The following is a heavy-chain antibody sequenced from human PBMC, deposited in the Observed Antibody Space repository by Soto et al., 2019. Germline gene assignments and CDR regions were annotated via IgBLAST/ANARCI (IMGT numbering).Heavy chain of an antibody. D-gene: IGHD3-3*01. Sequence: GGSLRLSCSASGFIFSSYWMNWVRQAPGKGLEWVANIRQDGSEKYYVDSVKGRFTISRDNAKNSLYLQMNSLRAEDTAVYYCAREPAYYDFWSGKDAFDIWGQGTMVTVSS. CDR1: GFIFSSYW. J-gene: IGHJ3*02. CDR2: IRQDGSEK. V-gene: IGHV3-7*01. CDR3: AREPAYYDFWSGKDAFDI.